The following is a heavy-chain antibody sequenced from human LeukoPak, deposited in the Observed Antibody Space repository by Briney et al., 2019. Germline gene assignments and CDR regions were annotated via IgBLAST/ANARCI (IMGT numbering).Heavy chain of an antibody. V-gene: IGHV3-30-3*01. J-gene: IGHJ4*02. D-gene: IGHD3-10*01. CDR2: ISYDRSNK. Sequence: GRSLRLSCAASGFTFSSYAMHWVRQAPGKGLEWVAVISYDRSNKYYADSVKGRFTISRDNSKNTLYLQMNSLRAEDTAVYYCARDILLWFGESQFDYWGQGTLVTVSS. CDR3: ARDILLWFGESQFDY. CDR1: GFTFSSYA.